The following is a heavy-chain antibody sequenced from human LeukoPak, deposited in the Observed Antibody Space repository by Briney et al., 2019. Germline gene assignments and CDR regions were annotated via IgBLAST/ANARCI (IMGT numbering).Heavy chain of an antibody. CDR1: GFTFSSYE. CDR2: ISSSGSTI. Sequence: PGGSLRLSCAASGFTFSSYEMNWVRQAPGKGLEWVSYISSSGSTIYYADSVKGRFTISRDNAKNSLYLQMNSLRAEDTAVYYCARALKRGYYYYYYGMDVWGQGTTVNVSS. CDR3: ARALKRGYYYYYYGMDV. D-gene: IGHD3-10*01. V-gene: IGHV3-48*03. J-gene: IGHJ6*02.